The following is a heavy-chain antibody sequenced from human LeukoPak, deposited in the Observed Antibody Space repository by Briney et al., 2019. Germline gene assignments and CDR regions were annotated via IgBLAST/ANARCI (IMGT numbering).Heavy chain of an antibody. CDR2: ISDSGIP. V-gene: IGHV4-30-4*01. Sequence: SETLSLTCTVSGASISSGDYYWTWIRQPPGKGLEWIGFISDSGIPYYNPSLKSRLTISLDTSKNQFSLRLYSLTAADTAVYYCARDRGSNYGPFDFWGQGNLVTVSS. CDR3: ARDRGSNYGPFDF. D-gene: IGHD5-18*01. CDR1: GASISSGDYY. J-gene: IGHJ4*02.